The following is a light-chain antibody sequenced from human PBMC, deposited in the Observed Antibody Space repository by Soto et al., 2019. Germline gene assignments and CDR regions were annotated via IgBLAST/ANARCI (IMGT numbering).Light chain of an antibody. V-gene: IGKV3-20*01. J-gene: IGKJ1*01. Sequence: EIVLTQSPGTVSLSPGDRATLSCRASQSISSGYLAWYQQKPGQAPRLLIYDASSRATGIPDRFSGSGSGTDFTLTISRLEPGDFAVYYCQQYVSSPWTFGHGTKVDIK. CDR3: QQYVSSPWT. CDR1: QSISSGY. CDR2: DAS.